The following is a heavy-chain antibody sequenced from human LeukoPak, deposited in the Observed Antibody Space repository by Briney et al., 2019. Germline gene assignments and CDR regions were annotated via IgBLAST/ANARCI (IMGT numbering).Heavy chain of an antibody. CDR2: ISYSGST. V-gene: IGHV4-38-2*02. D-gene: IGHD1-26*01. CDR3: ARAGGSYLRYYYYYMDV. J-gene: IGHJ6*03. CDR1: GYSISSGYY. Sequence: PSETLSLTCTVSGYSISSGYYWGWIRQPPGKGLEWIGTISYSGSTYYNPSLKSRVTISVDTSKNQFSLKLSSVTAADTAVYYCARAGGSYLRYYYYYMDVWGKGTTVTVSS.